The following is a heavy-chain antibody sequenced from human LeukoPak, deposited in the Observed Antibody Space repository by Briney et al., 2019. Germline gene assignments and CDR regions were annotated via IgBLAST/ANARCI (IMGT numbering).Heavy chain of an antibody. D-gene: IGHD6-19*01. V-gene: IGHV1-46*01. Sequence: ASVKASCKASGYTFTSYYMHWVRQAPGQGLEWMGIINPSGGSTSYAQKFQGRVTMTRDTSTSTVYMELSSLRSEDTAVYYCARDNRLPPARPGYSNGWYFQHWGQGTLVTVSS. CDR2: INPSGGST. J-gene: IGHJ1*01. CDR3: ARDNRLPPARPGYSNGWYFQH. CDR1: GYTFTSYY.